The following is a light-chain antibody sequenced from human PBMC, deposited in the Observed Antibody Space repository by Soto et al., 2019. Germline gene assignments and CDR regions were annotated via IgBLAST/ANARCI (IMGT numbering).Light chain of an antibody. Sequence: EIVLTQSPGTLSLSAGERATLSCRASQSVSSSYLAWYQQKPGQAPRLLIYGASSRATGIPDRFSGSGSGTDFTLTISRLEPEDFAVYYCQQYGSSQWTFGQGTKWIS. CDR3: QQYGSSQWT. CDR1: QSVSSSY. V-gene: IGKV3-20*01. CDR2: GAS. J-gene: IGKJ1*01.